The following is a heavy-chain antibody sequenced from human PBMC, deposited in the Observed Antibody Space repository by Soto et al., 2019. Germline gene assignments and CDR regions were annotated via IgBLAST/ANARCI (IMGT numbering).Heavy chain of an antibody. J-gene: IGHJ6*02. Sequence: QVQLVESGGGVVQPGRSLRLSCAAAGFTFSSYAMHWVRQAPGKGLEWVAVISYDGSNKYYADSVKGRFTISRDNSKNTLYLQMNRLSAEDTAVYYCARGLRCRVATILYYYYYGMDVWGQGTTVTVSS. V-gene: IGHV3-30-3*01. CDR3: ARGLRCRVATILYYYYYGMDV. CDR2: ISYDGSNK. D-gene: IGHD5-12*01. CDR1: GFTFSSYA.